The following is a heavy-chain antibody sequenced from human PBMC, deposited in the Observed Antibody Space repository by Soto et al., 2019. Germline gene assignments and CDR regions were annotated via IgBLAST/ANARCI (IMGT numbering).Heavy chain of an antibody. D-gene: IGHD3-22*01. CDR3: ARASYYYDSSGYPVDY. CDR1: GFTFSSYW. Sequence: PGGSLRLSCAASGFTFSSYWMSWVRQAPGKGLEWVANIKQDGSEKYYVDSVKGRFTISRDNAKNSLYLQMNSLRAEDTAVHYCARASYYYDSSGYPVDYWGQGTLVTV. J-gene: IGHJ4*02. CDR2: IKQDGSEK. V-gene: IGHV3-7*01.